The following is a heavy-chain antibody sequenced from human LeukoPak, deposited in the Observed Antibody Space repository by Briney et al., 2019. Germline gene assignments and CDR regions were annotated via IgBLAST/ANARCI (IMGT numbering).Heavy chain of an antibody. Sequence: GGSLRLSCAASGFTFSSYEMNWVRQAPGKGLEWVSYISSSGSTIYYADSVKGRFTISRDNAKNSLYLQMNSLRAEDTAVYYCARGAKTLRYFDWLLGWGSDYWGQGTLVTVSS. CDR1: GFTFSSYE. V-gene: IGHV3-48*03. J-gene: IGHJ4*02. D-gene: IGHD3-9*01. CDR2: ISSSGSTI. CDR3: ARGAKTLRYFDWLLGWGSDY.